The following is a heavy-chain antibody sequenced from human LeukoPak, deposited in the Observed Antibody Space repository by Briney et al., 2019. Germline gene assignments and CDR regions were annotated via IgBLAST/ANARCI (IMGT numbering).Heavy chain of an antibody. CDR2: IYYSGTT. CDR3: ARGQAYYYGFDY. CDR1: GGSISSGDYY. Sequence: SQTPSLTCTVSGGSISSGDYYWSWIRQPPGKGLEWIGYIYYSGTTYYNPSLKSRLTISVDTSKNQFSLKLSSVTAADTAVYYCARGQAYYYGFDYWGQGTLVTVSS. J-gene: IGHJ4*02. V-gene: IGHV4-30-4*08. D-gene: IGHD3-10*01.